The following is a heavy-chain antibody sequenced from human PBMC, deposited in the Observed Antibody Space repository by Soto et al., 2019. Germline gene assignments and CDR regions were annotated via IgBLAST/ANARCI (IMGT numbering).Heavy chain of an antibody. CDR1: GYTFTSYG. CDR2: ISAYNGNT. Sequence: QVQLVQSGAEVKKPGASVKVSCKASGYTFTSYGISWVRQAPGQGLEWMGWISAYNGNTNYAQKLQGRVTMTTDTSTSTAYMELRSLRSDDTAVYYCARVIITMVRGVIIRNYYGMDVWGQGTTVTVSS. D-gene: IGHD3-10*01. J-gene: IGHJ6*02. V-gene: IGHV1-18*01. CDR3: ARVIITMVRGVIIRNYYGMDV.